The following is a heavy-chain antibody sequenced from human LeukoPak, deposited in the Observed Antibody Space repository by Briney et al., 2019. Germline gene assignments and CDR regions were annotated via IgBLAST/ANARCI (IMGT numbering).Heavy chain of an antibody. D-gene: IGHD3-3*01. Sequence: SVKVSCKASGGTFSSYAISWVRQAPGQGLEWMGRIIPILGIANYAQKFQGRVTITADKSTSTAYMELSSLRSEDTAVYYCASSPGAGNGYWVPADYWGQGTLVTVSS. CDR1: GGTFSSYA. V-gene: IGHV1-69*04. J-gene: IGHJ4*02. CDR3: ASSPGAGNGYWVPADY. CDR2: IIPILGIA.